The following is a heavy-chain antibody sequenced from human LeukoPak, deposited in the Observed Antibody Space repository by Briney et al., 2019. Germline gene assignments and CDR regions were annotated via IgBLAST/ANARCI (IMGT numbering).Heavy chain of an antibody. V-gene: IGHV4-34*01. CDR1: GGSFSGYY. CDR2: INHSGST. J-gene: IGHJ5*02. CDR3: AREFPKGGSYRFDP. D-gene: IGHD1-26*01. Sequence: SETLSLTCAVYGGSFSGYYWGWIRQPPGKGLEWIGEINHSGSTNYNPSLKSRVTISVDTPKNQFSLNLISVTAADTAAYYCAREFPKGGSYRFDPWGQGTLVTVSS.